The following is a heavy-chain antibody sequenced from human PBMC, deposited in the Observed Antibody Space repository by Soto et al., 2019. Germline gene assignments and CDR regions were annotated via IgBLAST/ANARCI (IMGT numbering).Heavy chain of an antibody. CDR1: GGSVSSGSYY. D-gene: IGHD3-10*01. Sequence: QVQLQESGPGLVKPSETLSLTCTVSGGSVSSGSYYWSWIRQPPGKGLEWIGYIYYSGSTNYNPSLKSRITIAVDTSKDQFSLKLSSVTAADTAVYHCARDLDAMVRGPVGYCGQGTLVTVSS. CDR3: ARDLDAMVRGPVGY. J-gene: IGHJ4*02. CDR2: IYYSGST. V-gene: IGHV4-61*01.